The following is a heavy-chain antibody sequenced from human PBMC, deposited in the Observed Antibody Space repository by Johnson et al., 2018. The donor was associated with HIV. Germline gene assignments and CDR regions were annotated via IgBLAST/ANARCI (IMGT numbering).Heavy chain of an antibody. D-gene: IGHD1-26*01. CDR1: GFTFSRCG. CDR3: ARGAPSGNYYVDAFDI. J-gene: IGHJ3*02. V-gene: IGHV3-33*08. Sequence: QVQLVESGGGVVQPGRSLRLSCIASGFTFSRCGMHWVRQAPGKGLEWVAVIWYDGSNKYYADSVKGRFTISRDNSKNTLYLQMNSLRAEDTAVYYCARGAPSGNYYVDAFDIWGQGTMVTVSS. CDR2: IWYDGSNK.